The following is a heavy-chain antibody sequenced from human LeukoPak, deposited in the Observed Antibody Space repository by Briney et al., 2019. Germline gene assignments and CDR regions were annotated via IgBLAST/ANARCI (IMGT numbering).Heavy chain of an antibody. D-gene: IGHD3-22*01. V-gene: IGHV4-31*03. CDR1: GGSISSGGYY. Sequence: PSQTLSLTCTVSGGSISSGGYYWSWIRQHPGKGLEWIGYIYYSGSTYYNPSLKSRVTISVDTSKNQFSLKLSSVTAADTAVYYCARGAETYYYDSSGYVYWGQGTLVTVSS. CDR2: IYYSGST. J-gene: IGHJ4*02. CDR3: ARGAETYYYDSSGYVY.